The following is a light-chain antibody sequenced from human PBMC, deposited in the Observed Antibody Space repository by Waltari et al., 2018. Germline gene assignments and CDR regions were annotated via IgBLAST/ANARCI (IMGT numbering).Light chain of an antibody. CDR2: AAS. CDR3: QQSYSSPQIT. CDR1: QSIRSY. Sequence: DIQMTQSPSSLSASLGYRVTITCRASQSIRSYVNWYQQKPGKAPKVLIYAASTLESGVPSRFSGSGSGTEFTLTISSLQPEDFATYYCQQSYSSPQITFGQGTRLEIK. J-gene: IGKJ5*01. V-gene: IGKV1-39*01.